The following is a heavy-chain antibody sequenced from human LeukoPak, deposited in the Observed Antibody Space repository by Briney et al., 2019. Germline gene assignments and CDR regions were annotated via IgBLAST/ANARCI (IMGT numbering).Heavy chain of an antibody. V-gene: IGHV4-39*01. Sequence: RSSETLSLTCTVSGDSISSSSYYWGWIRQPPGKGLEWIGSIYYSGSTYYNPSLKSRVTISVDTSKNQFSLKLSSVTAADTAVYYCARHAGRLGYCSGGSCYVDYWGQGTLVTVSS. D-gene: IGHD2-15*01. CDR2: IYYSGST. J-gene: IGHJ4*02. CDR3: ARHAGRLGYCSGGSCYVDY. CDR1: GDSISSSSYY.